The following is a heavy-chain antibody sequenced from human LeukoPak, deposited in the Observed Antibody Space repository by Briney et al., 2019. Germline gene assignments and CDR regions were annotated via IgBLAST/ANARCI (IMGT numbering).Heavy chain of an antibody. D-gene: IGHD3-10*01. CDR3: AKDIGGLLVNYYFDY. CDR1: GFTFDDYA. CDR2: ISWNSGSI. V-gene: IGHV3-9*01. J-gene: IGHJ4*02. Sequence: GGSLRLSCAASGFTFDDYAMHWVRQAPGKGLEWVSGISWNSGSIGYADSVKGRFTISRDNAKNSLYLQMNSLRAEDTALYYCAKDIGGLLVNYYFDYWGQGTLVTVSS.